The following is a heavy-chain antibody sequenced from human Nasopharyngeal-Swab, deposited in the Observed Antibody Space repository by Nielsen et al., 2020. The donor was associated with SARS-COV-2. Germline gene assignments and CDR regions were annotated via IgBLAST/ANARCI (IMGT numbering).Heavy chain of an antibody. CDR1: GFTFDDYG. D-gene: IGHD3-22*01. J-gene: IGHJ4*02. CDR2: INWNGGST. CDR3: ARDINYYDSSGLDY. V-gene: IGHV3-20*01. Sequence: GGSLRLSCAASGFTFDDYGMSWVRQAPGKGLEWVSGINWNGGSTGYADSVKGRFTISRDNAKNSLYLQMNSLGAEDTALYHCARDINYYDSSGLDYWGQGTLVTVSS.